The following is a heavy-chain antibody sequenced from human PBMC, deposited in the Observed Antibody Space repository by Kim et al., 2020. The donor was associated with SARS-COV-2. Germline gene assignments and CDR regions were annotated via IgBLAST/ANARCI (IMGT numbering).Heavy chain of an antibody. J-gene: IGHJ5*02. V-gene: IGHV3-66*01. Sequence: GGSLRLSCTASEFTVRANSMSWVRQAPGKGLQWVSHLWGGGGTYYADSVKARFTISRDDSKNTLNLQMNNLRVDDTAVYYCVRVRGHGFDLWGQGTLVTVSS. CDR2: LWGGGGT. CDR1: EFTVRANS. D-gene: IGHD2-8*01. CDR3: VRVRGHGFDL.